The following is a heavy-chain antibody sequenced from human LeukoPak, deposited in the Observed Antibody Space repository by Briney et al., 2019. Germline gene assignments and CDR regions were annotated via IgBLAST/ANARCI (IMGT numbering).Heavy chain of an antibody. D-gene: IGHD2-15*01. J-gene: IGHJ4*02. CDR2: IYHSGST. CDR1: GFTFSSYS. Sequence: PGGSLRLSRAASGFTFSSYSMNWVRQAPGKGLEWIGSIYHSGSTYYSPSLKSRVTISVDTSKNQFSLKLSSVTAADTAVYYCASVVVVAATQDFDYWGQGTLVTVSS. V-gene: IGHV4-38-2*01. CDR3: ASVVVVAATQDFDY.